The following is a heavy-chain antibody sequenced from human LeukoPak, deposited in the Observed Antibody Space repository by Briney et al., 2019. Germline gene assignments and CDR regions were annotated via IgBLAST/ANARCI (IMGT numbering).Heavy chain of an antibody. CDR2: ISYDGSNK. CDR3: ARSRVVVVPAAMNY. J-gene: IGHJ4*02. Sequence: PGGSLRLSCAASGFTFSSYSMRWVRQAPGKGLEWVAVISYDGSNKYYADSVKGRFTISRDNSKNTLYLQMNSLRAEDTAVYYCARSRVVVVPAAMNYWGQGTLVTVSS. V-gene: IGHV3-30*04. D-gene: IGHD2-2*01. CDR1: GFTFSSYS.